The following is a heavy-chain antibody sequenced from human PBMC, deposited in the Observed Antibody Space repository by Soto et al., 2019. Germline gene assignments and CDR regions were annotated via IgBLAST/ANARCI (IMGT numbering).Heavy chain of an antibody. CDR1: GGTFSSYT. Sequence: ASVKVSCKASGGTFSSYTISWVRQAPGQGLEGMGRIIPILGIANYAQKFQGRVTITAAKSTSTAYMELSSLRSEDTGVYYCARRGTEGTGGTCSGGSCYSGAPNYDYGIDVWGQGTTVTVSS. J-gene: IGHJ6*02. V-gene: IGHV1-69*02. CDR2: IIPILGIA. CDR3: ARRGTEGTGGTCSGGSCYSGAPNYDYGIDV. D-gene: IGHD2-15*01.